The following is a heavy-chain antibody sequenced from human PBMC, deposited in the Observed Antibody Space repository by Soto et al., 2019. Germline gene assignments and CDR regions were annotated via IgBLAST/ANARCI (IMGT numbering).Heavy chain of an antibody. CDR3: ARLSLIRGVTADY. D-gene: IGHD3-10*01. CDR2: INSDGSST. V-gene: IGHV3-74*01. Sequence: EVQRVESGGGLVQPGGSLRLSCAASGFAFSNYWMHWVRQAPGKGLVWVSRINSDGSSTTYADSVKGRFTISRDNAKNTLFLQMNSLRAEDTAVYYCARLSLIRGVTADYWGQGTLVTVSS. CDR1: GFAFSNYW. J-gene: IGHJ4*02.